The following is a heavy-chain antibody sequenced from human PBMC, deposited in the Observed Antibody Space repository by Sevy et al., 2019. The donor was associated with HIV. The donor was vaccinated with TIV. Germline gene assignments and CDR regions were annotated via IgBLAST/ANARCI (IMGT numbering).Heavy chain of an antibody. J-gene: IGHJ3*02. CDR2: ISSSGSTI. V-gene: IGHV3-48*03. CDR1: GFTFSSYE. CDR3: APMTENAFDI. Sequence: GGSLRLSCAASGFTFSSYEMNWVRQAPGKGLEWVSYISSSGSTIYYADSVKGRFTISRDNAKNSLYLQMNSLRAEDTAVYYCAPMTENAFDIWDQGTMVTVSS.